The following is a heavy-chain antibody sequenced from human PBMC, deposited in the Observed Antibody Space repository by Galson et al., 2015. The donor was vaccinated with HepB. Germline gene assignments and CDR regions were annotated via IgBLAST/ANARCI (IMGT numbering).Heavy chain of an antibody. Sequence: QSGAEVKKPGESLKISCKGSGYSFTSYWVGWGRQVPGKGLEWLGIIYPGDSDTRYSPAFQGQVTISADKSISSAYLQWSSLQASDTAMYYCARQISSSLFYWGQGTLVTVSS. D-gene: IGHD6-13*01. CDR3: ARQISSSLFY. V-gene: IGHV5-51*01. J-gene: IGHJ4*02. CDR2: IYPGDSDT. CDR1: GYSFTSYW.